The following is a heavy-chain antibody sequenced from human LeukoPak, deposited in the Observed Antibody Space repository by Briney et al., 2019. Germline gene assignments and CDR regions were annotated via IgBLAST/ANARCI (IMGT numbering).Heavy chain of an antibody. D-gene: IGHD1-26*01. V-gene: IGHV3-66*01. Sequence: GGSLRLSCAASGFSVSSNNMRWVRQAPGKGLEWVSVIYSGGSTYYADSVKGRFTISRDNSKNTVYLQMDSVRAEDTAVYYCARERIVGATPYFEYWGQGTLVTVS. CDR1: GFSVSSNN. CDR2: IYSGGST. CDR3: ARERIVGATPYFEY. J-gene: IGHJ4*02.